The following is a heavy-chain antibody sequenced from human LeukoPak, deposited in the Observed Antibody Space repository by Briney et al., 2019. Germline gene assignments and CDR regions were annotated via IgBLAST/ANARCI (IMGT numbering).Heavy chain of an antibody. Sequence: GGSLRLSCAASGFTFRNYWMHWVRQAPGKGLVWVSRVKGDGSFTDYADSVKGRFTISRDNAKNTLYLQMYSLRAEDTAAYYCVRDGDDYNFDYWGQGSMVTVSS. D-gene: IGHD5-24*01. CDR3: VRDGDDYNFDY. CDR1: GFTFRNYW. J-gene: IGHJ4*02. CDR2: VKGDGSFT. V-gene: IGHV3-74*01.